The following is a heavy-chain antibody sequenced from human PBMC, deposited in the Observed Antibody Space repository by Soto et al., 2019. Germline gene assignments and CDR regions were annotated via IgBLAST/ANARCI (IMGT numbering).Heavy chain of an antibody. CDR2: MIPIFGSP. V-gene: IGHV1-69*01. Sequence: QVQLVQSGAEVKKPGSSVRVSCKASGGTLRSHAINWVGQAPGQGLEWMGGMIPIFGSPYYAQKFQGRVTSTADASSITAYMELSSLRSEDTSVYYGAGTVEIPYYHGMDVGGQGTTVTVS. D-gene: IGHD4-4*01. J-gene: IGHJ6*02. CDR3: AGTVEIPYYHGMDV. CDR1: GGTLRSHA.